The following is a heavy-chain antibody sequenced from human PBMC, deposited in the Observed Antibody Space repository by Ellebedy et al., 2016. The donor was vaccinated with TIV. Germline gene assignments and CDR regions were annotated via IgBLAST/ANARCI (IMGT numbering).Heavy chain of an antibody. CDR2: INPSTGST. D-gene: IGHD6-19*01. CDR3: ARSRSSGWLHTPDY. J-gene: IGHJ4*02. Sequence: AASVKVSCKASGYTFTSYFIHWVRQAPGQGPEWMGIINPSTGSTTYAQKLQGRVTMTRDTSTSTVYMEWSSLRSEDTAVYFCARSRSSGWLHTPDYWGQGTLVTVSS. CDR1: GYTFTSYF. V-gene: IGHV1-46*04.